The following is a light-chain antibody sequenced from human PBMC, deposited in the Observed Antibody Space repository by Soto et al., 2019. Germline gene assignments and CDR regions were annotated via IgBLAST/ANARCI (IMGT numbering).Light chain of an antibody. V-gene: IGLV2-14*01. CDR3: YSYTSSSTYV. CDR2: DVS. J-gene: IGLJ1*01. Sequence: QCALTQAASGYGAPGQWSSITCTGTSSDVGAYNYVSWYQQHPAKVPKLMIYDVSNRPSGVSDRFSGSKSGNTASLTISGLQAEDEADYYCYSYTSSSTYVFGTVTKVTVL. CDR1: SSDVGAYNY.